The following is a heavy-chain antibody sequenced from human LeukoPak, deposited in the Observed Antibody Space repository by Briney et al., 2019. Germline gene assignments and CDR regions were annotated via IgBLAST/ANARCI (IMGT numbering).Heavy chain of an antibody. CDR1: GGSISSGSCY. J-gene: IGHJ5*02. CDR3: ARSRRTAVFDP. Sequence: PSETLSLTCTVSGGSISSGSCYWSWIRQPAGKGLEWIGHIYTSGSTNYNPSLKSRVTISVDTSKNQFSLKLTSVTAADTAVYYCARSRRTAVFDPWGQGILVTVSS. D-gene: IGHD6-6*01. V-gene: IGHV4-61*09. CDR2: IYTSGST.